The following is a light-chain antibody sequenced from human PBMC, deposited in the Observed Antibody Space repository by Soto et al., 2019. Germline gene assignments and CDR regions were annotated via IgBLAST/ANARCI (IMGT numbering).Light chain of an antibody. J-gene: IGKJ2*01. CDR2: AAS. V-gene: IGKV1-9*01. Sequence: DIQLTQSPSSLSASVGDRVTITCRASQGIRTYLAWYQQKPGKAPKLLIYAASTLQRGVPSRFSGSRSGTDFTSTISRLQPEDFATYDCQQHHSFFGQGTKLEIK. CDR1: QGIRTY. CDR3: QQHHSF.